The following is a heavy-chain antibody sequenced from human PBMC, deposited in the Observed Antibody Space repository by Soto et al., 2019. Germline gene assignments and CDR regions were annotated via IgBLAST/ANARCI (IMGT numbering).Heavy chain of an antibody. CDR3: ARARKDYGSGSYYY. Sequence: QVQLVQSGAEVKKPGSSVKVSCKASGGTFSSYAISWVRQAPGQGLEWMGGIIPIFGTANYAQKFQGRVTITADESTSTAYMGLSSLRSEDTAVYYCARARKDYGSGSYYYWGQGTLVTVSS. CDR1: GGTFSSYA. CDR2: IIPIFGTA. V-gene: IGHV1-69*01. D-gene: IGHD3-10*01. J-gene: IGHJ4*02.